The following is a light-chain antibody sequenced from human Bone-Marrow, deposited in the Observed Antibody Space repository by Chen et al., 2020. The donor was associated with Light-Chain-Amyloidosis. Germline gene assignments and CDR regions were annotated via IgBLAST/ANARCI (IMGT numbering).Light chain of an antibody. CDR3: QQYYPIPFT. Sequence: DIVMTQSPDSLAVSLGERATINCKSSQNVTYNSNTKNHLAWYQQKPGQPPQVLIYWASTRESGVTDRFSGSASGTDFTLTISTLQAADVAVYYCQQYYPIPFTFGPCTKVDIK. V-gene: IGKV4-1*01. J-gene: IGKJ3*01. CDR1: QNVTYNSNTKNH. CDR2: WAS.